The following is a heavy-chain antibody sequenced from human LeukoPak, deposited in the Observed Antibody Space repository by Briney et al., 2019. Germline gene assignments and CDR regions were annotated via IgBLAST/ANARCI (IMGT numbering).Heavy chain of an antibody. D-gene: IGHD3-10*01. CDR1: GRPISSHY. CDR2: LFYSGST. Sequence: SETLSLTCTVWGRPISSHYWRCMRQPPGKGVEWIAYLFYSGSTDYNPSLESRVTISVDTSKNQFSLKLRSVTAADTAVYYCATVAVIRGVTYFDYWGQGTLVTVSS. J-gene: IGHJ4*02. V-gene: IGHV4-59*11. CDR3: ATVAVIRGVTYFDY.